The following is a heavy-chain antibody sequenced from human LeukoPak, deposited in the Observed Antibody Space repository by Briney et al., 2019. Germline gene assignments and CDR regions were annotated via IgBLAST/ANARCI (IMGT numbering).Heavy chain of an antibody. D-gene: IGHD5-18*01. CDR3: VRGRGYSYGHLGLGFDY. J-gene: IGHJ4*02. Sequence: PGGSLRLSCAASGFTFSSYNMNWVRQAPGKGLEWVSSISTSSSYIHYADSVKGRFTISRDNAKNSLYLQMNSLRAEDTAVYYCVRGRGYSYGHLGLGFDYWAREPWSPSPQ. V-gene: IGHV3-21*01. CDR1: GFTFSSYN. CDR2: ISTSSSYI.